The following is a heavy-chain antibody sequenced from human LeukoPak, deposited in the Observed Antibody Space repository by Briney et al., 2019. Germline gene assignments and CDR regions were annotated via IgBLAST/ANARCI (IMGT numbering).Heavy chain of an antibody. V-gene: IGHV4-30-2*01. CDR3: ARESCYYDSSGPKCDAFDI. D-gene: IGHD3-22*01. CDR1: GGSISSGGYS. CDR2: IYHSGST. J-gene: IGHJ3*02. Sequence: SQTLSLTCAVSGGSISSGGYSWSWIRQPPGKGLEWIGYIYHSGSTYYNPSLKSRVTISVDRSKNQFSLKLSSVTAADTAVYSCARESCYYDSSGPKCDAFDIWGQGTMVTVSS.